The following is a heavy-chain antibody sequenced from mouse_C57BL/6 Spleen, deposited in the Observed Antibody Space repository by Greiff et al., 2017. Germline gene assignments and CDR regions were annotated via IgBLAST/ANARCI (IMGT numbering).Heavy chain of an antibody. CDR1: GFTFSSYG. D-gene: IGHD2-3*01. CDR3: ARRGYDGYYFDY. J-gene: IGHJ2*01. Sequence: EVKVVESGGDLVKPGGSLKLSCAASGFTFSSYGMSWVRQTPDKRLEWVATISSGGSYTYYPDSVKGRFTISRDNAKNTLYLQMSSLKSEDTAMYYCARRGYDGYYFDYWGQGTTLTVSS. CDR2: ISSGGSYT. V-gene: IGHV5-6*02.